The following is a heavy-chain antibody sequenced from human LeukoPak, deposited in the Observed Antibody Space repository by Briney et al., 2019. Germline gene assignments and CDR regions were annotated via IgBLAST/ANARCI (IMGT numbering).Heavy chain of an antibody. D-gene: IGHD5-18*01. V-gene: IGHV4-59*01. CDR2: IYYSGRT. Sequence: SETLSLTYSVSSGSISSYYWSWIRQPPGKGLEWIGYIYYSGRTSYNPSLKSRVTISVNTSKNHFSLMLSSVTAADTAVYYCARGQKYRNGYTVTELGSGYFDYWGQGTLVTVSS. J-gene: IGHJ4*02. CDR3: ARGQKYRNGYTVTELGSGYFDY. CDR1: SGSISSYY.